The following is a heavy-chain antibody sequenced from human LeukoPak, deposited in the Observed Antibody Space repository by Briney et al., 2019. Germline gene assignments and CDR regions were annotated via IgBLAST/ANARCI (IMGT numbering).Heavy chain of an antibody. CDR1: GDPISNGDFY. J-gene: IGHJ5*02. D-gene: IGHD1-1*01. Sequence: SQTLSLTCTVSGDPISNGDFYWSWIRQQPGKGLEWIGYIYYSGSTSYNPSLKSRLALSLDASEYQFSLNLSSVTAADTAIYYCARGATPDVWTNWFDPWGQGTLVTVSS. CDR2: IYYSGST. V-gene: IGHV4-31*03. CDR3: ARGATPDVWTNWFDP.